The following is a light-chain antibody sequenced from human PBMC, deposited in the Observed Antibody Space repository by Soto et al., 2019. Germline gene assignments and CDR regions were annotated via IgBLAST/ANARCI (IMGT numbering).Light chain of an antibody. CDR2: DVS. CDR3: SSYAGTHIV. CDR1: SSDVGGYDY. J-gene: IGLJ1*01. Sequence: QSVLTQPPSASGSPGQSGAISCTGTSSDVGGYDYVSWYQQHPGKAPKLMIYDVSKRPSGVPDRFSGSKSGNTASLTVSGLQAEDEADYYCSSYAGTHIVFGTG. V-gene: IGLV2-8*01.